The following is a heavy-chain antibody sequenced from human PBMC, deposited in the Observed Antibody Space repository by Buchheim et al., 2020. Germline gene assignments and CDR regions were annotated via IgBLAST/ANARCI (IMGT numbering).Heavy chain of an antibody. CDR2: IWYDGSNK. J-gene: IGHJ4*02. CDR1: GLTFSSYG. Sequence: QVQLVESGGGVVQPGRSLRLSCAASGLTFSSYGMHWVRQAPGKGLEWVAVIWYDGSNKYYADSVKGRFTISRDNSKNTLYLQMNSLRAEDTAVYYCARDHSGYYHYFDYWGQGTL. V-gene: IGHV3-33*01. CDR3: ARDHSGYYHYFDY. D-gene: IGHD3-3*01.